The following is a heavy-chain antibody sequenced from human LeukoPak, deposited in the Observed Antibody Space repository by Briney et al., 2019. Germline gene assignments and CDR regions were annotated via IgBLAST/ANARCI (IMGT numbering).Heavy chain of an antibody. CDR1: GITLSNYG. D-gene: IGHD3-22*01. CDR2: ISGSGGGT. J-gene: IGHJ4*02. CDR3: AKRGVVIRVILVGFHKEAYYFDS. V-gene: IGHV3-23*01. Sequence: GGSLRLSCAVSGITLSNYGMSRVRQAPGKGLEWVAGISGSGGGTNYADSVKGRFTISRDNARNTLYLQMNSLRVEDTAAYFCAKRGVVIRVILVGFHKEAYYFDSWGQGALVTVSS.